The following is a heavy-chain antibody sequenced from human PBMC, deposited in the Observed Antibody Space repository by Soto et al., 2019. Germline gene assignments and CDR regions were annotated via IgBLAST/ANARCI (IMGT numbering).Heavy chain of an antibody. CDR3: ARDLMVRGVIYYYYYGMDV. J-gene: IGHJ6*02. CDR1: GGTFSSYA. V-gene: IGHV1-69*12. CDR2: IIPIVGTA. Sequence: QVQLVQSGAEVKKPGSSVKVSCKASGGTFSSYAISWVRQAPGQGLEWMGGIIPIVGTANYAQKFQGRVTITADESTSTAYMELSSLRSEDTAVYYCARDLMVRGVIYYYYYGMDVWGQGTTVTVSS. D-gene: IGHD3-10*01.